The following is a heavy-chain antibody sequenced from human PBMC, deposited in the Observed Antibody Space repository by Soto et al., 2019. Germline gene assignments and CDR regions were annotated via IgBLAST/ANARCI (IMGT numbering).Heavy chain of an antibody. V-gene: IGHV5-51*01. CDR3: ARQDGNGLYYFDY. CDR2: IYPGDSDT. Sequence: GESLKISCKGAVYSFISYWIGWVRQKPGKGLEWMGIIYPGDSDTRYSPSFQGQVTISADKSFSTAYLQWSNLKASDTAMYYCARQDGNGLYYFDYWGQGALVTVSS. CDR1: VYSFISYW. J-gene: IGHJ4*02. D-gene: IGHD6-19*01.